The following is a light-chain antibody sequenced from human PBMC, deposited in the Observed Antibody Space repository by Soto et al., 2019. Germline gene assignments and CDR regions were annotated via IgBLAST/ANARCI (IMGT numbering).Light chain of an antibody. CDR1: QSVGRN. V-gene: IGKV3-15*01. Sequence: EIVMTQSPVALSVSPGESAALSCRASQSVGRNFAWYQQRPGQAPRVLIYGTSTRATGVPARFSGSGSGTDFTLAISSLQSEDFAVYYCQQYNNWPYPFGQGTRLEIK. CDR3: QQYNNWPYP. J-gene: IGKJ2*01. CDR2: GTS.